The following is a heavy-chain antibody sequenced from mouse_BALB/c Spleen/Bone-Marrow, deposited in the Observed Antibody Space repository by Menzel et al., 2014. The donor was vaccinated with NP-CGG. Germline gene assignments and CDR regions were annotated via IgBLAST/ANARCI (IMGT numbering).Heavy chain of an antibody. J-gene: IGHJ1*01. CDR2: IRNKANGYTT. Sequence: DVKLVESGGGLVQPGGSLRLSCATSGFTFTDYYMSWVRQPPGKALEWLGFIRNKANGYTTEYSASVKGRFTISRDNSQSILYLQMNPLRAEDSATYYCARDNYYGYHWYFDVWGAGTTVTVSS. CDR3: ARDNYYGYHWYFDV. V-gene: IGHV7-3*02. CDR1: GFTFTDYY. D-gene: IGHD1-2*01.